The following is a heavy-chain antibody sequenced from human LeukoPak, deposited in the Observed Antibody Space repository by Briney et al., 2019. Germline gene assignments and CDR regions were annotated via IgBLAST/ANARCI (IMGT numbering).Heavy chain of an antibody. J-gene: IGHJ4*02. V-gene: IGHV4-39*01. D-gene: IGHD3-3*01. Sequence: PSETLSLTCTVSGGSISSSSYYWGWIRQPPGKGLEWIGSIYYSGSTYYNPSLKSRVTISVDTSKNQFSLKLSSVTAADTAVYYCARSPQYDFWSGYPPRYFDYWGQGTLVTVSS. CDR2: IYYSGST. CDR1: GGSISSSSYY. CDR3: ARSPQYDFWSGYPPRYFDY.